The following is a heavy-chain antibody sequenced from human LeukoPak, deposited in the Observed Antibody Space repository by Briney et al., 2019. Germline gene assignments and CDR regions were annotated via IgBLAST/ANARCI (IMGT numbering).Heavy chain of an antibody. D-gene: IGHD3-22*01. Sequence: SETLSLTCTVSGGSISSSSYYWGWIRQPPGKGLEWIGSIYYSGSTYYNPSLKSRVTISVDTSKNQFSLKLSSVTAADTAVYYCARGRPWGSGYRPLDYWGQGTLVTVSS. V-gene: IGHV4-39*07. CDR1: GGSISSSSYY. J-gene: IGHJ4*02. CDR3: ARGRPWGSGYRPLDY. CDR2: IYYSGST.